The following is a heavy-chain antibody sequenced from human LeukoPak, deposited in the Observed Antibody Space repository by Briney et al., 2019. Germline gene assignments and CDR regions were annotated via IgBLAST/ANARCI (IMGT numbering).Heavy chain of an antibody. Sequence: GRSLRLSFAASGFTFDDYAMHWVRQAPGKGLEWVSGISWNSGSIGYADSVKGRFTISRDNAKNSLYLQMNSLRAEDTALYYCAKDRNDILTGYDYWGQGTLDTVSS. D-gene: IGHD3-9*01. CDR3: AKDRNDILTGYDY. CDR1: GFTFDDYA. V-gene: IGHV3-9*01. J-gene: IGHJ4*02. CDR2: ISWNSGSI.